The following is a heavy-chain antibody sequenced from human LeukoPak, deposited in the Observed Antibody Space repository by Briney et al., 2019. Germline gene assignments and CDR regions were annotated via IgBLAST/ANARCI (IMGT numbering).Heavy chain of an antibody. CDR2: IGSNGGST. D-gene: IGHD2-21*01. V-gene: IGHV3-23*01. Sequence: PGGSLRLSCAASGFTFSSYAMSWVRQAPGKGLEWVSAIGSNGGSTYYADSVRGRFTISRDNSKNTLYLQMNSLGAEDTAMYYCTKRLWGVGDGAAPDPIDYWGQGTLVTVSS. J-gene: IGHJ4*02. CDR1: GFTFSSYA. CDR3: TKRLWGVGDGAAPDPIDY.